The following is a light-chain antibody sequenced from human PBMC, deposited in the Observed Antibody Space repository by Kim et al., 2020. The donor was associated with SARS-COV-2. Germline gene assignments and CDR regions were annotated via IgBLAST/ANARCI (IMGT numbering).Light chain of an antibody. V-gene: IGLV3-19*01. Sequence: ALGQTVRITCQGDTLRNYYASWYQQKPGQAPILVIYGKNNRPSGIPDRFSGSSSENTASLTITGVQAEDESDFYCNSRESSGNRVVFGGGTQLTVL. J-gene: IGLJ2*01. CDR3: NSRESSGNRVV. CDR1: TLRNYY. CDR2: GKN.